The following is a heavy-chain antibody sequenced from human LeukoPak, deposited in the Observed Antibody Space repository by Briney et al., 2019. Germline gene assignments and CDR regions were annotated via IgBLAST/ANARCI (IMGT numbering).Heavy chain of an antibody. J-gene: IGHJ4*02. CDR2: IYPGDSDT. Sequence: GESLKISCRGSGYNFTNYWIGWVRQMPGKGLEWMGIIYPGDSDTRYSPSFQGQVTISADKSIGIAYLQWSSLKASDTAMYHCARRGLCSGGSCYGLSDYWGQGTLVTVSS. CDR1: GYNFTNYW. D-gene: IGHD2-15*01. CDR3: ARRGLCSGGSCYGLSDY. V-gene: IGHV5-51*01.